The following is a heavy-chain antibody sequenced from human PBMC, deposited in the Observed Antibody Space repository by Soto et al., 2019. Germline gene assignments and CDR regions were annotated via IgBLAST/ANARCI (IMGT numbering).Heavy chain of an antibody. Sequence: ASVKVSCKASGYTFTSYDINWVRQATGQGLEWMGWMNPNSGNTGYAQKFQGRVTMTRNTSISTAYMELSSLRSEDTAVYYCARGYYYILTGYFFVPYWGQGTLVTVSS. D-gene: IGHD3-9*01. V-gene: IGHV1-8*01. CDR1: GYTFTSYD. CDR2: MNPNSGNT. CDR3: ARGYYYILTGYFFVPY. J-gene: IGHJ4*02.